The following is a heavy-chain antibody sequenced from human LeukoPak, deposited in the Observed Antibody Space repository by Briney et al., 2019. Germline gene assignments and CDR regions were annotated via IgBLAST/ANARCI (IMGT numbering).Heavy chain of an antibody. J-gene: IGHJ4*02. V-gene: IGHV4-61*08. Sequence: SETLSLTCAVSGGSISSGGYSWSWIRQPPGKGLEWIGYIYYSGSTNYNPSLKSRVTISVDTSKNQFSLKLSSVTAADTAVYYCAAFRDYYGSGSEDYWGQGTLVTVSS. CDR1: GGSISSGGYS. D-gene: IGHD3-10*01. CDR3: AAFRDYYGSGSEDY. CDR2: IYYSGST.